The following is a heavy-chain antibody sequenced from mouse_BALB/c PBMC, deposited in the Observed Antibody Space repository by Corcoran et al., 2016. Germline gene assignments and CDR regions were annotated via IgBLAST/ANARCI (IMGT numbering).Heavy chain of an antibody. CDR3: AREEGGYWYFDV. J-gene: IGHJ1*01. CDR2: IDPANGNT. V-gene: IGHV14-3*02. Sequence: EVQLQQSGAELVKPGASVKLSCTASGFNIKDTYMHWVKQRPEQGLEWIGRIDPANGNTKYDPKFQGKATITADTSDNTAYLQLSSLTSEDTAVYYCAREEGGYWYFDVWGAGTTVTVSS. CDR1: GFNIKDTY.